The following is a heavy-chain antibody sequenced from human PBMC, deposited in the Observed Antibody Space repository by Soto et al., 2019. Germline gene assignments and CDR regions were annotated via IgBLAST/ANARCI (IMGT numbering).Heavy chain of an antibody. CDR3: ARVHPDYVWGSYPIDY. D-gene: IGHD3-16*02. Sequence: EVQLVETGGGLIQPGGSLRLSCAASGFAVGSSYMSWVRQAPGKGLDWVSLIFSAGNTYYGDSVKGRFTISRDNSKNTVYLQMNSLRGEDTAVYYWARVHPDYVWGSYPIDYWGQGTLVTVSS. V-gene: IGHV3-53*02. CDR2: IFSAGNT. J-gene: IGHJ4*02. CDR1: GFAVGSSY.